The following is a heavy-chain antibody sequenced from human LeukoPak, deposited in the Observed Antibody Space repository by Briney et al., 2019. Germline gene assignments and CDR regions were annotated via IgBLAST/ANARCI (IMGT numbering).Heavy chain of an antibody. CDR1: GFTFSSYS. CDR2: ISSSRSNI. Sequence: PGGSLRLSCAASGFTFSSYSMNWLRPAPGKGLEWVSSISSSRSNIYYADSVKRRFTISRDNAKNSLYLQMNSLRAEDTAVYYCARDGWELPGAYDYWGQGTLVTVSS. CDR3: ARDGWELPGAYDY. V-gene: IGHV3-21*01. J-gene: IGHJ4*02. D-gene: IGHD1-26*01.